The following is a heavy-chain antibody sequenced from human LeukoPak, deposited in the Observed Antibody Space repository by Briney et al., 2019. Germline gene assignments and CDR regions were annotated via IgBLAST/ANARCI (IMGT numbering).Heavy chain of an antibody. CDR1: GYTFTGYY. D-gene: IGHD3-9*01. CDR2: INPNSGGT. Sequence: ASVKVSCKASGYTFTGYYMHWVRQAPGQGLEWMGWINPNSGGTNYAQKFQGRVTMTRDTSISTAYMELSRLRSDDTAVYYCARGFTYYDILTGYYLSNDAFDIWGQGTMVTVSS. J-gene: IGHJ3*02. V-gene: IGHV1-2*02. CDR3: ARGFTYYDILTGYYLSNDAFDI.